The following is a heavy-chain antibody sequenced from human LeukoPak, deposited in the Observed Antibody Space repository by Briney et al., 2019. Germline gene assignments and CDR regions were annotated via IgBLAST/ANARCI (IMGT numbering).Heavy chain of an antibody. CDR1: GYTFTSYG. J-gene: IGHJ4*02. Sequence: ASVKVSCKASGYTFTSYGISWVRQAPGQGLEWMGWISAYNGNTNYAQKLQGRVTMTTDTSTSTAYMELRSLRSDDTAVYYCARHGPTHDPNGLVLLWFGGRAKGTPTFDYWGQGTLVTVSS. CDR2: ISAYNGNT. CDR3: ARHGPTHDPNGLVLLWFGGRAKGTPTFDY. D-gene: IGHD3-10*01. V-gene: IGHV1-18*01.